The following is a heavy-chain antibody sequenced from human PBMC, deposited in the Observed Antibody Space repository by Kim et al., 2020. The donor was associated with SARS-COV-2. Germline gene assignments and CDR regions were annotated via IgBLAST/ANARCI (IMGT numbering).Heavy chain of an antibody. CDR3: ARSLAARNFDS. CDR1: GGSISSSGHY. D-gene: IGHD6-13*01. V-gene: IGHV4-39*01. J-gene: IGHJ4*02. Sequence: SETLSLTCNVSGGSISSSGHYWGWIRQPPGKGLEWIGLIYYTGTTYYNPSLKSRVAISVDTSKNQFPLKLSSVTAADTAVFYCARSLAARNFDSWGQGTLVTVSS. CDR2: IYYTGTT.